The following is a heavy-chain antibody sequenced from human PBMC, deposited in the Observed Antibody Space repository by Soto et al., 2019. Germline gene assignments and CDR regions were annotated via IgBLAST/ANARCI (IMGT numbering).Heavy chain of an antibody. Sequence: SETLSLTCTVSGGSISSSSYYWGWIRQPPGKGLEWIGSIYYSGSTYYNPSLKSRVTISVDTSKNQFSLRLTSVTAADSAVYFCARVTFTPNWFDSWGQGILVTVSS. CDR3: ARVTFTPNWFDS. CDR1: GGSISSSSYY. J-gene: IGHJ5*01. D-gene: IGHD3-16*01. V-gene: IGHV4-39*01. CDR2: IYYSGST.